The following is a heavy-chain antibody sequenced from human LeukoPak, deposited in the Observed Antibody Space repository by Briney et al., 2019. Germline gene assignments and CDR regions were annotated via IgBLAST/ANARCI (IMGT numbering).Heavy chain of an antibody. J-gene: IGHJ4*02. CDR3: AKYSGSYYKLYYLDS. D-gene: IGHD1-26*01. CDR2: VSGSGGST. V-gene: IGHV3-23*01. CDR1: GFTFSSYA. Sequence: GGSLRLSCAASGFTFSSYAMSWVRQAPGKGLEWVSAVSGSGGSTYYTDSVKGRFTISRDNSKNTLYLQMNSLRAEDTALYFGAKYSGSYYKLYYLDSWAREPWSPSPQ.